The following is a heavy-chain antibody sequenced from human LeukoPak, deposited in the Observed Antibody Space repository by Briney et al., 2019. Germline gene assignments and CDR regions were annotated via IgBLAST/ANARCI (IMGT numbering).Heavy chain of an antibody. CDR3: ASVSVWELATHPGGSFDY. Sequence: SQTLSLTCTVSGGLISRIEYYWGWVRQSPGRGLEWLGHIYHTGTTLYSPHLNNRLTLSVDSSKNQFSLTLNSVTAADTAVYYCASVSVWELATHPGGSFDYWGRGILVTVSS. J-gene: IGHJ4*02. V-gene: IGHV4-30-4*01. CDR2: IYHTGTT. D-gene: IGHD1-26*01. CDR1: GGLISRIEYY.